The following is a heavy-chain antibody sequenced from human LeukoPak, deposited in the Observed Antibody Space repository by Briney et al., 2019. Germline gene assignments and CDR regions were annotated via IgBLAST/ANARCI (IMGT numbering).Heavy chain of an antibody. CDR1: GFTFSSYA. J-gene: IGHJ4*02. V-gene: IGHV3-30-3*01. CDR3: ARARYYDVDY. CDR2: ISYDGSNK. Sequence: PGGSLRLCCAASGFTFSSYAMHWVRQAPGKGLEWVAVISYDGSNKYYADSVKGRFTISRDNSKNTLYLQMNSLRAEDTAVYYCARARYYDVDYWGQGTLVTVSS. D-gene: IGHD3-9*01.